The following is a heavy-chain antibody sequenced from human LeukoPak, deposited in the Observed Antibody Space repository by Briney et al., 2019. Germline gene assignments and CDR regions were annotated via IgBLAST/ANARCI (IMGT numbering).Heavy chain of an antibody. V-gene: IGHV4-61*02. Sequence: SQTLSLTCTVSGTSISGSNYYWAWIRQPAGKELEWIGRIYNPSLKSRVSLSVHTSRNQFSLKLNSVTAADTAVYYCAKRGNWGFFDYWGQGTLVTVSS. D-gene: IGHD7-27*01. J-gene: IGHJ4*02. CDR1: GTSISGSNYY. CDR2: IY. CDR3: AKRGNWGFFDY.